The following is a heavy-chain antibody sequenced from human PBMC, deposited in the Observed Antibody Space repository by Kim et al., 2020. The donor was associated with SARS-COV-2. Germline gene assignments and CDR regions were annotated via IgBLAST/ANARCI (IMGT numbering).Heavy chain of an antibody. J-gene: IGHJ4*02. CDR3: ACQAAAGTGFDY. Sequence: YAPTLKSRGTISVDTSKNQFSLRLSSVTAADTAVYYWACQAAAGTGFDYWGQGTLVPVSS. D-gene: IGHD6-13*01. V-gene: IGHV4-39*01.